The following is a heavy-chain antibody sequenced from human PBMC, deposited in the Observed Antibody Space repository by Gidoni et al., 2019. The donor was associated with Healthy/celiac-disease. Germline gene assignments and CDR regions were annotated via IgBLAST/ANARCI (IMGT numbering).Heavy chain of an antibody. Sequence: QLVQSGAEVKKPGASVKVSCKASGYTFTRCGISWVRQAPGQGLECMGWVSGYNGNTNNAHKLQGRVTMTTDTSTSTAYMGLRSLRSDDTAVYYCARYCSSTSCSPYYYYGMDVWGQGTTVTVSS. J-gene: IGHJ6*02. CDR1: GYTFTRCG. V-gene: IGHV1-18*01. CDR2: VSGYNGNT. CDR3: ARYCSSTSCSPYYYYGMDV. D-gene: IGHD2-2*01.